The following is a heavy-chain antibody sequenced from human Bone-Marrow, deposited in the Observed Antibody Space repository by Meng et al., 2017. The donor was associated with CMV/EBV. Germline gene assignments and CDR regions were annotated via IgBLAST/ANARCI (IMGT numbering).Heavy chain of an antibody. CDR1: GFTFSSYG. J-gene: IGHJ6*02. V-gene: IGHV3-30*02. D-gene: IGHD1-14*01. CDR3: ARDLRHQPHYYYGMDF. Sequence: GESLKISCAASGFTFSSYGMHWVRQAPGKGLEWVAFIRYDGSNKYYADSVKGRFTISRDNSKNTLYLQMNSLRAEDTAVYYCARDLRHQPHYYYGMDFWGQGTTVTVSS. CDR2: IRYDGSNK.